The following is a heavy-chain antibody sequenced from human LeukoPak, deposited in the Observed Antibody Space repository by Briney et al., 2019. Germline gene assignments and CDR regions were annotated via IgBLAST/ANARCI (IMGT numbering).Heavy chain of an antibody. Sequence: GGSLRLSCAASGFTFSSYWMSWVRQAPGKGLEWISYISSSGSIILYADSVKGRFTISRDNAKNSLYLEMNSLRAEDTAVYYCARVLHRRNYDSSVYYGYWGQGTLVTVSS. CDR2: ISSSGSII. V-gene: IGHV3-48*04. CDR1: GFTFSSYW. D-gene: IGHD3-22*01. J-gene: IGHJ4*02. CDR3: ARVLHRRNYDSSVYYGY.